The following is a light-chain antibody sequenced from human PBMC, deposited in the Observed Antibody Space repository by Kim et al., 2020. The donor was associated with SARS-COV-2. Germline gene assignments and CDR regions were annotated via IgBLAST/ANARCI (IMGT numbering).Light chain of an antibody. CDR1: SYNIGNNY. V-gene: IGLV1-51*01. CDR2: DNN. J-gene: IGLJ1*01. CDR3: GTWDSSLSAYV. Sequence: GQKVTISCSGSSYNIGNNYVSWYQQLPGTAPKLLIYDNNKRPSGIPDRFSGSKSGTSATLGITGLQTGDEADYYCGTWDSSLSAYVFGTGTKVTVL.